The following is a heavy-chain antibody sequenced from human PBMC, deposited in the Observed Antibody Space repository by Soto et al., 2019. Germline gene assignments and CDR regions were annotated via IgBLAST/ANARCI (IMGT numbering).Heavy chain of an antibody. D-gene: IGHD6-19*01. CDR1: GFTFSDYA. CDR3: AKGGRQWLVTSDFNY. J-gene: IGHJ4*02. CDR2: VSHDGRNT. Sequence: VQLVESGGGVVQPGRSLRLSCAASGFTFSDYAMHWVRQAPGQGLEWVAVVSHDGRNTHYADSVKGRFTISRDSSKNTVSMEMTSLRAEDTAVYYCAKGGRQWLVTSDFNYWGQGALVTVSS. V-gene: IGHV3-30*18.